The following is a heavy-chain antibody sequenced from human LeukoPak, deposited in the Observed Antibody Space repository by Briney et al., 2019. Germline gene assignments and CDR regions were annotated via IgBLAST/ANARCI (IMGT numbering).Heavy chain of an antibody. CDR2: INHSGST. Sequence: SETLSLTCAVYGGSFSGYYWSWIRQPPGKGLEWIGEINHSGSTNYNPSLKSRVTISVDTSKNQFSLKLSSVTAADTAVYYCARGRVNWGSYYWGQGTLVTVSS. J-gene: IGHJ4*02. V-gene: IGHV4-34*01. D-gene: IGHD7-27*01. CDR3: ARGRVNWGSYY. CDR1: GGSFSGYY.